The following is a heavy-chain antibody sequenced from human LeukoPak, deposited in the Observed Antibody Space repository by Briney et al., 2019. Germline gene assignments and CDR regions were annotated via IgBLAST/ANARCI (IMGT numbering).Heavy chain of an antibody. D-gene: IGHD3-22*01. V-gene: IGHV1-69*13. Sequence: SVKVSCKASGGTFSSYAISWVRQAPGQGLEWMGGIIPIFGTANYAQRFQGRVTITADESTSTAYMELSSLRSEDTAVYYCARAPWRPRITMIGYFDYWGQGTLVTVSS. CDR1: GGTFSSYA. CDR2: IIPIFGTA. J-gene: IGHJ4*02. CDR3: ARAPWRPRITMIGYFDY.